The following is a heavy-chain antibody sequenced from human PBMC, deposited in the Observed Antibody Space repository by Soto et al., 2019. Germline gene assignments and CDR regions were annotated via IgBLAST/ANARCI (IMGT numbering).Heavy chain of an antibody. CDR2: IVPVFGTP. V-gene: IGHV1-69*01. Sequence: QVQLVQSGAEVKEPGSSVKVSCKVSGGVFSNYALTWVRQAPGLGLEWVGGIVPVFGTPNYAPKFQDRVTVTADESTRTGYMELSSLTSEDTAMYFCARGSDYLSTGYYFDNWGQGTLVTVSS. CDR3: ARGSDYLSTGYYFDN. D-gene: IGHD3-22*01. J-gene: IGHJ5*02. CDR1: GGVFSNYA.